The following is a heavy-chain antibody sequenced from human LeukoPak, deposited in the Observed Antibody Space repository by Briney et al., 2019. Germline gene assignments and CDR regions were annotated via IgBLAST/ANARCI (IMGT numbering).Heavy chain of an antibody. Sequence: GGSLRLSCAASGFTVSTNYMSWVRQPPGKGLEWVSVIFSAGSTYYADSVKGRFTISRDNSKNTLYLQMNSLRAEDTAVYYCAKGGCDSISCYLDSWGQGTRVTVSS. V-gene: IGHV3-53*01. CDR2: IFSAGST. CDR3: AKGGCDSISCYLDS. J-gene: IGHJ4*02. D-gene: IGHD2-2*01. CDR1: GFTVSTNY.